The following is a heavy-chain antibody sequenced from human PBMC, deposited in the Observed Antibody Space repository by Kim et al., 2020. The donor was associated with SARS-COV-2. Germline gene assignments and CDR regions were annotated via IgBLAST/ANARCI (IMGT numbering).Heavy chain of an antibody. CDR3: ASAYSSSWYYFEY. J-gene: IGHJ4*02. D-gene: IGHD6-13*01. Sequence: RSSPSFQGQVTISADKSISTAYLQGSSLKASDTAMYYCASAYSSSWYYFEYWGQGTLVTVSS. V-gene: IGHV5-51*01.